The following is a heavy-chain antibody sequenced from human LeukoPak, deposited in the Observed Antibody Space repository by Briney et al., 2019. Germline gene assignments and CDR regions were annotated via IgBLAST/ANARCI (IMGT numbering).Heavy chain of an antibody. CDR1: GFTFSSYA. J-gene: IGHJ6*02. D-gene: IGHD6-6*01. CDR2: ISYDGSNK. V-gene: IGHV3-30-3*01. CDR3: ARDYSSSSIPYYYYYYGMDV. Sequence: GGSLRLSCAASGFTFSSYAMHWVRQAPGKGLEWVAVISYDGSNKCYADSVKGRFTISRDNSKNTLYLQMNSLRAEDTAVYYCARDYSSSSIPYYYYYYGMDVWGQGATVTVSS.